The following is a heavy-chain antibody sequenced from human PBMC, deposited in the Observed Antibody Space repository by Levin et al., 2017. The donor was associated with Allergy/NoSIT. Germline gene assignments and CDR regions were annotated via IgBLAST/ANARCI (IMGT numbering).Heavy chain of an antibody. Sequence: GESLKISCAASGFTFSSYAMSWVRQAPGKGLEWVSAISGSGGSTYYADSVKGRFTISRDNSKNTLYLQMNSLRAEDTAVYYCAKYLAGGVASWFDPWGQGTLVTVSS. V-gene: IGHV3-23*01. CDR1: GFTFSSYA. J-gene: IGHJ5*02. D-gene: IGHD2-8*02. CDR3: AKYLAGGVASWFDP. CDR2: ISGSGGST.